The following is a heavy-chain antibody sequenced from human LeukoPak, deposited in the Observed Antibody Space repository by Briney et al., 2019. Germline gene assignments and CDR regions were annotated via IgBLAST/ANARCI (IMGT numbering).Heavy chain of an antibody. V-gene: IGHV3-66*01. CDR2: IYSGGST. D-gene: IGHD3-22*01. J-gene: IGHJ5*02. Sequence: GGSLRLSCAASGFTVSSNYMSWVRQAPGKGLEWVSVIYSGGSTYYADSVKGRFTISRDNAKNSLYLQISGLRAEDTAVYHCARKLYYYDTSPAGWFDPWGQGTLITVS. CDR1: GFTVSSNY. CDR3: ARKLYYYDTSPAGWFDP.